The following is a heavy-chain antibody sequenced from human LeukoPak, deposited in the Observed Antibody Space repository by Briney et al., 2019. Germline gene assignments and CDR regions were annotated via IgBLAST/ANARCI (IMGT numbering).Heavy chain of an antibody. CDR2: IKQDGSEK. V-gene: IGHV3-7*05. J-gene: IGHJ4*02. D-gene: IGHD2-2*01. Sequence: GGSLRLSCAASGFTFSSYWMSWVRQAPGKGLEWVANIKQDGSEKYYVDSVKGRFTISRDNAKNSLYLQMNSLRAEDTAVYYCARDQRYCSSSSCPWEPFDYWGLGTLVTVSS. CDR3: ARDQRYCSSSSCPWEPFDY. CDR1: GFTFSSYW.